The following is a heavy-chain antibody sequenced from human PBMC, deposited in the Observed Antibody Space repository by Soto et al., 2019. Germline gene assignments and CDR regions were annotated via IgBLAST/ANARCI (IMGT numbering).Heavy chain of an antibody. CDR2: VYHSGNT. J-gene: IGHJ4*02. CDR1: GASISSDKW. V-gene: IGHV4-4*02. CDR3: ARGERQQQRDY. D-gene: IGHD6-13*01. Sequence: QVQLQESGPGLVKPSGTLSLTCAVSGASISSDKWWSWVRQPPGKGLEWIGEVYHSGNTNYNPSLKSRVIISVDKPKNQFSLKLSSVTDADTAMYYCARGERQQQRDYWGQGTLVTVSS.